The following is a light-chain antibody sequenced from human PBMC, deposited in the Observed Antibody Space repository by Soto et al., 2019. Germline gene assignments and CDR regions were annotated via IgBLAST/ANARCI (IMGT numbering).Light chain of an antibody. CDR1: QSISTW. V-gene: IGKV1-5*01. Sequence: DIQMTQSPSTLSAFVGDRVTITCRASQSISTWLAWYQQKPGKAPNLLIYDVSRLESGVPSRFSGSGSGTEFTLTISSLQPDDFATYYCQQYNTYQYTFGQGTKLEIK. CDR3: QQYNTYQYT. J-gene: IGKJ2*01. CDR2: DVS.